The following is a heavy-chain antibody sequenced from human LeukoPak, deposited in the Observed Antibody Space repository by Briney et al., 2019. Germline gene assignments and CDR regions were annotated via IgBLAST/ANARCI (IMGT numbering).Heavy chain of an antibody. Sequence: PGGSLRLSCAASGFTFSSYWMSWVRQAPGKGLEWVANMKQDGSEKYYVDSVKGRFTISRDNAKNSLYLQMNSLRAEDTAVYYCAREFSIAAAGTNDYWGQGTLVTVSS. V-gene: IGHV3-7*01. J-gene: IGHJ4*02. CDR3: AREFSIAAAGTNDY. CDR2: MKQDGSEK. D-gene: IGHD6-13*01. CDR1: GFTFSSYW.